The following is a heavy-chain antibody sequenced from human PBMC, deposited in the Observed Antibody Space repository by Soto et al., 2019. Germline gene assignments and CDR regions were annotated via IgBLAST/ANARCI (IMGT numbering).Heavy chain of an antibody. V-gene: IGHV4-61*01. CDR2: IYYSGST. D-gene: IGHD3-10*01. CDR1: GGSVSSSSFY. J-gene: IGHJ6*02. CDR3: ARDLYYGSGPLRPDPYYYYGMDV. Sequence: PSETLSLTCTVSGGSVSSSSFYWSWIRQPPGKGLEWIGYIYYSGSTNYNPSLKSRVTISVDTSKNQFSLKLSSVTAAETAVYYCARDLYYGSGPLRPDPYYYYGMDVWGQGTTVTVSS.